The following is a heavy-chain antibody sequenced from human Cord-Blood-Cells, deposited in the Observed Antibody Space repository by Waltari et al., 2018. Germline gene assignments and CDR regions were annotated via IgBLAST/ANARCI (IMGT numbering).Heavy chain of an antibody. D-gene: IGHD7-27*01. J-gene: IGHJ3*02. CDR1: GFTFSSYG. V-gene: IGHV3-33*01. CDR3: ARQNWGSDAFDI. Sequence: QVQLVESGGGVVQPGRSLRLSCGASGFTFSSYGMHWVRQAPGEGLEWVAVRWYDGSNKYYADSVKGRFTISRDNSKNTLYLQMNSLRAEDTAVYYCARQNWGSDAFDIWGQGTMVTVSS. CDR2: RWYDGSNK.